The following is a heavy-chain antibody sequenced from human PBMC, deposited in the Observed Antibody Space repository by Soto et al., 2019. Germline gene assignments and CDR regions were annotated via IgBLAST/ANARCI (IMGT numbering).Heavy chain of an antibody. CDR1: GGSISSSSYY. CDR3: ARPKMVVTAANNWFDH. V-gene: IGHV4-39*01. Sequence: QLQLQESGPGLVKPSETLSLTCTVSGGSISSSSYYWGWIRQPPGKGLEWIGSIYYSGSTYYNPSLKGSVTISVDTSMNHFPLKLSSVTAADTAVYSCARPKMVVTAANNWFDHWGQGTLVAVSS. CDR2: IYYSGST. J-gene: IGHJ5*02. D-gene: IGHD2-21*02.